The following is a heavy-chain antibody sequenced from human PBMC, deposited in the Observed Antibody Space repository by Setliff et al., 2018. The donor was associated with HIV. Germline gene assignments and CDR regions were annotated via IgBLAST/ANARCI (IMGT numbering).Heavy chain of an antibody. CDR3: ARRYHDASGFYNS. Sequence: SETLSLTCTVSGGSISSSSYYWGWIRQPPGKGLEWIGSIYYRGSTYYNPSLKSRVTISLDTSKNHFSLKLSSVAAADTAVYYCARRYHDASGFYNSWGQGVLVTVSS. D-gene: IGHD1-1*01. J-gene: IGHJ4*02. CDR2: IYYRGST. CDR1: GGSISSSSYY. V-gene: IGHV4-39*02.